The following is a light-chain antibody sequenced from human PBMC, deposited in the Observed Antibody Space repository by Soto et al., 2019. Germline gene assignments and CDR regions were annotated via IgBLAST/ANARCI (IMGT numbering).Light chain of an antibody. CDR1: QSVLYSSNNKND. Sequence: DIVMTQSPDSLAVSLGERATIKCKSSQSVLYSSNNKNDLAWYHQKPGQPPKLLIYWASTRESGVPDRFSGSGSGTDFTLTISSLQAEDVAVYYCQQYYSTPTWTFGQGTKVAIK. CDR3: QQYYSTPTWT. CDR2: WAS. V-gene: IGKV4-1*01. J-gene: IGKJ1*01.